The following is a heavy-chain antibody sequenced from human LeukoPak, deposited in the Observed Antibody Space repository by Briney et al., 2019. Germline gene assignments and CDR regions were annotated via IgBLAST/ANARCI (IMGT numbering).Heavy chain of an antibody. CDR2: IYYSGST. Sequence: SETLSLTCTVSGGSISSGGYYWSWIRQHPGKGLEWIGYIYYSGSTYYNPSLKSRVTISVDTSKNQFSLKLSSVTAADTAVYYCASNYDSSGFSHFDYWGQGTLVTVSS. V-gene: IGHV4-31*03. CDR3: ASNYDSSGFSHFDY. D-gene: IGHD3-22*01. J-gene: IGHJ4*02. CDR1: GGSISSGGYY.